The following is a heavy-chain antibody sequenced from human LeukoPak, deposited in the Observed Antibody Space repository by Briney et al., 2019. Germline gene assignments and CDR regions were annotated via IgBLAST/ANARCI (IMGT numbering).Heavy chain of an antibody. CDR2: ISSSTYT. CDR3: ARISGSYVFDY. J-gene: IGHJ4*02. CDR1: GFTFSDYY. D-gene: IGHD1-26*01. V-gene: IGHV3-11*03. Sequence: GGSLRLSCAASGFTFSDYYMSWLRRAPGKGLEWISYISSSTYTNYADSVKGRFTISRDNAKNSMYLQMNSLRAEDTAVYYCARISGSYVFDYWGQGTLVTISS.